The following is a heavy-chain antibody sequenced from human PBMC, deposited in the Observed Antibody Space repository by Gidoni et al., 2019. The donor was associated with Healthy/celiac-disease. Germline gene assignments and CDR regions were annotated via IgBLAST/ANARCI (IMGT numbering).Heavy chain of an antibody. CDR2: ISAYNGNT. CDR1: GYTFNNYV. J-gene: IGHJ4*02. D-gene: IGHD1-7*01. V-gene: IGHV1-18*01. Sequence: QVQLVQSGAEVKKPRASMTVSCQASGYTFNNYVISWLRQAPGQGLEWMVWISAYNGNTNYAQKLQDRVTMTTETSTSTAYMELRSLRSDDTAVYYCARVELAFDYWGQGTLVTVSS. CDR3: ARVELAFDY.